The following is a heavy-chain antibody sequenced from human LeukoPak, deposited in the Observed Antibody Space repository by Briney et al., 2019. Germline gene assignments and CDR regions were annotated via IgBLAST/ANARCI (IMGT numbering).Heavy chain of an antibody. J-gene: IGHJ4*02. Sequence: SVKVSCKASGGTFNRYAISWVRQAPGQGLEWMGGIIPIFGTANYAQKFQGRVTITADESSSTAYMELSSLRSEDTAVYYCARDASIYDSRGYYFLFWGQGTLVTASS. V-gene: IGHV1-69*01. CDR2: IIPIFGTA. CDR1: GGTFNRYA. D-gene: IGHD3-22*01. CDR3: ARDASIYDSRGYYFLF.